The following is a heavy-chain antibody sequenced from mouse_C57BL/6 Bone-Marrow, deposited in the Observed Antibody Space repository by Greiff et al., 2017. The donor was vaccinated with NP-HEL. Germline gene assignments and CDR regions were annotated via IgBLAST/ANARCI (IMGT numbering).Heavy chain of an antibody. V-gene: IGHV7-3*01. CDR2: IRNKANGYTT. J-gene: IGHJ4*01. CDR1: GFTFTDYY. CDR3: ARAIYYDYADDPFYAMDY. D-gene: IGHD2-4*01. Sequence: EVQLVESGGGLVQPGGSLSLSCAASGFTFTDYYMSWVRQPPGKALEWLVFIRNKANGYTTEYSASVKGRFTISRDNSQSILYLQMNARSAEDSATYYCARAIYYDYADDPFYAMDYWGQGTSVTVSA.